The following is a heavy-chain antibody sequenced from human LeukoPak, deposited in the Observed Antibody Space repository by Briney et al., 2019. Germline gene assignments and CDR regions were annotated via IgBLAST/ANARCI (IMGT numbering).Heavy chain of an antibody. CDR2: INHSGST. CDR1: GGSFSGYY. Sequence: SETLSLTCAVYGGSFSGYYWGWIRQPPGKGLEWIGEINHSGSTNCNPSLKSRVTISVDTSKNLFSLKLNSVNDADTAVYFCARYDSSGFYQYFFDYWGPGTLVTVSS. V-gene: IGHV4-34*01. CDR3: ARYDSSGFYQYFFDY. D-gene: IGHD3-22*01. J-gene: IGHJ4*02.